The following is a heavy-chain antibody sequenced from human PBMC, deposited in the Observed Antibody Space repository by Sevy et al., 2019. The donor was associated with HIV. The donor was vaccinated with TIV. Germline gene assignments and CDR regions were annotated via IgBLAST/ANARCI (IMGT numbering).Heavy chain of an antibody. CDR2: IRRKVNIYAT. J-gene: IGHJ4*02. D-gene: IGHD6-19*01. Sequence: GGSLRLSCAASGFNFSGSTMYWVRQASGKGLEWVGRIRRKVNIYATAYAASVKGRFTISRDDSKNTAYLQMNGLKTEDTAMYYCSSQRSIAVAGDYFDYWVQGTLVTVSS. V-gene: IGHV3-73*01. CDR3: SSQRSIAVAGDYFDY. CDR1: GFNFSGST.